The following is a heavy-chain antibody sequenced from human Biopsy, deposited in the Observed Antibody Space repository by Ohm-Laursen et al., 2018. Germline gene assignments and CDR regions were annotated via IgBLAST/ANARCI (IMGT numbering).Heavy chain of an antibody. CDR2: IYYSGNT. V-gene: IGHV4-31*03. CDR3: ARDDVGRYLGHTFDL. J-gene: IGHJ3*01. D-gene: IGHD1-26*01. Sequence: SQTLSLTCTVSSGSIRTGDYYWTWIRQQPGKGLEWIGSIYYSGNTKYNPSLQSRLSMSVGTSKNQFSLKLSSVTAADTAVYYCARDDVGRYLGHTFDLWGQGRMVTVSS. CDR1: SGSIRTGDYY.